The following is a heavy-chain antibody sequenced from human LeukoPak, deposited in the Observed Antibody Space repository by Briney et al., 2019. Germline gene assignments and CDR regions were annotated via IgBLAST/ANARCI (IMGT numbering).Heavy chain of an antibody. D-gene: IGHD3-22*01. CDR2: IYWNDDK. CDR3: APTLPYYYDSSGSGDAFDI. J-gene: IGHJ3*02. V-gene: IGHV2-5*01. Sequence: SGPTLVNPTQTLTLTCTFSGFSLSTRGVGVGWIRQPPGKALEWLALIYWNDDKRYSPSLKSRLTITKDTSKNQVVLTMTNMDPVDTATYYCAPTLPYYYDSSGSGDAFDIWGQGTMVTVSS. CDR1: GFSLSTRGVG.